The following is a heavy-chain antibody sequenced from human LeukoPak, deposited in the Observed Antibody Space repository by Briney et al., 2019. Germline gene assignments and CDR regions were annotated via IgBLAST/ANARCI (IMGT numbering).Heavy chain of an antibody. CDR3: ARDLYYDILTGSFDY. CDR2: IIPIFGTA. Sequence: GASVKVSCKASGGTFSSYAISWVRQAPGQGLEWMGGIIPIFGTANYAQKFQGRVTITTDESTSTAYMELSSLRSEDTAVYYCARDLYYDILTGSFDYWGQGTLVTVSS. V-gene: IGHV1-69*05. J-gene: IGHJ4*02. CDR1: GGTFSSYA. D-gene: IGHD3-9*01.